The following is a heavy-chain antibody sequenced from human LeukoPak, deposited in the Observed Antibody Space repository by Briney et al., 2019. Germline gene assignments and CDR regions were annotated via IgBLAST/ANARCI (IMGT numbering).Heavy chain of an antibody. CDR3: ARVSHEYGDLGWDY. D-gene: IGHD4-17*01. V-gene: IGHV3-48*03. CDR1: GFTFTTYE. Sequence: GGSLRLSCAASGFTFTTYEMNWVRQAPGKGLEWLSYISPTGSSIYYADSVKGRFTISRDNAKNSLYLQMNSLGVEDTATYYCARVSHEYGDLGWDYWGQGTLVTVSS. J-gene: IGHJ4*02. CDR2: ISPTGSSI.